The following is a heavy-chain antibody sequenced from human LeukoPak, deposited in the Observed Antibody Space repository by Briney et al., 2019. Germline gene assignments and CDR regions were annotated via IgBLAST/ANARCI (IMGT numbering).Heavy chain of an antibody. V-gene: IGHV4-59*08. D-gene: IGHD2-2*01. J-gene: IGHJ5*02. CDR3: ARRAIHCSSTSCYPVGYSSGWFWFDP. CDR2: IYYSGST. Sequence: SETLSLTCTVSGGSISSYYWSWIRQPPGKGLEWIGYIYYSGSTNYNPSLKSRVTISVDTSKNQFSLKLSSVTAADTAVYYCARRAIHCSSTSCYPVGYSSGWFWFDPWGQGTLVTVSS. CDR1: GGSISSYY.